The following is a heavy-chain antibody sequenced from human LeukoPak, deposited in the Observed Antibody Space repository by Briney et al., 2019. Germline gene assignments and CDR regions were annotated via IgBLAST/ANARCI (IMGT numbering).Heavy chain of an antibody. Sequence: GGSLRLSCAASGFTFSSYSMNWVRQAPGKGLEWVSYISSSSTIYYADSVKGRFTISRDNAKNSLYLQMNSLRAEDTAVYYCARDQGGYSGYDPNYYFDYWGQGTLVTVSS. V-gene: IGHV3-48*04. CDR1: GFTFSSYS. D-gene: IGHD5-12*01. CDR3: ARDQGGYSGYDPNYYFDY. CDR2: ISSSSTI. J-gene: IGHJ4*02.